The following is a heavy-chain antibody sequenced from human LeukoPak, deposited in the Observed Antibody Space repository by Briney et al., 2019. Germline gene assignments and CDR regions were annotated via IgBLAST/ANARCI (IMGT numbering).Heavy chain of an antibody. CDR2: TRNKANGYTT. V-gene: IGHV3-72*01. CDR3: TRVSRTYQGAFDV. CDR1: GFIFSDHY. Sequence: GGSLRLSCAASGFIFSDHYMDWVRQAPGKGLEWVGRTRNKANGYTTEHAASVKGRFTVSRDDSKNSLYLQMDSLKTEDTAMYYCTRVSRTYQGAFDVWGQGTMVTVSS. D-gene: IGHD2-2*01. J-gene: IGHJ3*01.